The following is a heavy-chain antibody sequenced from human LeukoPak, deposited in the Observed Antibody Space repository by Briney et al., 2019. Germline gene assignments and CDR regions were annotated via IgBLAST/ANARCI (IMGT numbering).Heavy chain of an antibody. Sequence: TETLSLTCAVYGGSFSGYYWSWIRQPPGKGLEWIGEINHSGSTNYNPSLKSRVTISVDTSKNQFSLKLSSVTAADTAVYYCARGRYSYGDNWFDPWGQGTLVTVSS. D-gene: IGHD5-18*01. CDR2: INHSGST. J-gene: IGHJ5*02. CDR1: GGSFSGYY. CDR3: ARGRYSYGDNWFDP. V-gene: IGHV4-34*01.